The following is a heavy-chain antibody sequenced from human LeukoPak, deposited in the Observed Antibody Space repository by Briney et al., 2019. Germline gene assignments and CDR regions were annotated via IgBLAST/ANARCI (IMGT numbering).Heavy chain of an antibody. Sequence: SETLSLTCNVSGFSITNGNYWGWIQQPPGKGLEWIGSLHQSGTTYYNASLKSRVTLSVDSSKNQFSLHLSSVTAADTAMYHCVRSGLGYCDTSTCFLNWFDPWGQGILVTVSS. V-gene: IGHV4-38-2*02. CDR1: GFSITNGNY. D-gene: IGHD2-2*01. CDR2: LHQSGTT. J-gene: IGHJ5*02. CDR3: VRSGLGYCDTSTCFLNWFDP.